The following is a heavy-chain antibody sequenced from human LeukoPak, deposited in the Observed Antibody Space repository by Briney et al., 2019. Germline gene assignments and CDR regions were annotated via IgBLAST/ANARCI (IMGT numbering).Heavy chain of an antibody. D-gene: IGHD6-6*01. CDR3: AREGSKSTFDY. Sequence: ASVKVSCKASGYTFTSYGITWVRQAPGQGLEWMGWISANSDDTNYAQKFQGRVTMTTDTSTNTAFMELRSLRSDDTAVYYCAREGSKSTFDYWGQGTLVTVSS. CDR2: ISANSDDT. J-gene: IGHJ4*02. V-gene: IGHV1-18*01. CDR1: GYTFTSYG.